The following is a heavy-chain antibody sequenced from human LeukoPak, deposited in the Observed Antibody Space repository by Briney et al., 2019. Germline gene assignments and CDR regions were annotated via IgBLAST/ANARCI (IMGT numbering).Heavy chain of an antibody. CDR3: ARAGVAVGDAFDI. V-gene: IGHV4-34*01. Sequence: SETLSLTCAVYGGSFSGYYWSWIRQPPGKGLEWIGEINHSGSTNYNPSLKSRVTISVDTSKNQFSLRLSSVTAADTAVYYCARAGVAVGDAFDIWGQGTMVTVSS. D-gene: IGHD6-19*01. CDR2: INHSGST. J-gene: IGHJ3*02. CDR1: GGSFSGYY.